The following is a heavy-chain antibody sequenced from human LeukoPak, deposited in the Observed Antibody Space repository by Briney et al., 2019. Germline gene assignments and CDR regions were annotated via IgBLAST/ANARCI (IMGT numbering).Heavy chain of an antibody. CDR1: GGSFSGYY. V-gene: IGHV4-34*01. CDR3: ARDTAATIPTVDY. Sequence: SETLSLTCAVYGGSFSGYYWSWIRQPPGKGLEWIGEINHSGSTNYNPSLKSRVTISVDTSKNQFSLKLSSVTAADTAVYYCARDTAATIPTVDYWGQGTLVTVSS. D-gene: IGHD6-25*01. CDR2: INHSGST. J-gene: IGHJ4*02.